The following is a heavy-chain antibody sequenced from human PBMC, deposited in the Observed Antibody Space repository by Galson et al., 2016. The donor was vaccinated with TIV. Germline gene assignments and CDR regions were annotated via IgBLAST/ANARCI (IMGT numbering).Heavy chain of an antibody. CDR2: IDWDDDK. V-gene: IGHV2-70*11. CDR3: ARTPDYYGTSHSHFDH. CDR1: GFSLNTDGMC. Sequence: PALVKPTQTVTLTCTFSGFSLNTDGMCVNWIRQPPGKALEWFARIDWDDDKYYSPFLKTRLTISKDTSKNQVVLTLTDMDPVDTATYYCARTPDYYGTSHSHFDHWGQGTLVTVSS. D-gene: IGHD3-10*01. J-gene: IGHJ4*02.